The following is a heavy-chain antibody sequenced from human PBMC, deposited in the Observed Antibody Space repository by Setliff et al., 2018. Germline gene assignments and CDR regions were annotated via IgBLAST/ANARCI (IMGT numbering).Heavy chain of an antibody. CDR2: ISPYNGKT. V-gene: IGHV1-18*01. D-gene: IGHD2-2*01. CDR1: GYTFNTHG. CDR3: SRLVRFCTKISCQRLLGDDY. Sequence: GASVKVSCKSYGYTFNTHGISWVRQAPGQRPEWMGWISPYNGKTRSIERFQGRLTLTIDTSTSTAYLEFKSLRSDDTAIYYCSRLVRFCTKISCQRLLGDDYWGQGALVTVS. J-gene: IGHJ4*02.